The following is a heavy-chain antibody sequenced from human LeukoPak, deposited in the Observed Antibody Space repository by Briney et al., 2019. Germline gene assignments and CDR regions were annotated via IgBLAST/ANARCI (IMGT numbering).Heavy chain of an antibody. V-gene: IGHV3-74*01. CDR3: ARGGSDTAMAHDY. J-gene: IGHJ4*02. D-gene: IGHD5-18*01. CDR2: INRGGSRT. CDR1: GFTFSNHW. Sequence: GGSLRLSCAASGFTFSNHWMHWVRQAPGKGLMWVSRINRGGSRTDYADSVKGRFTISRDDAKNTLYLQLNSLRAEDTAVYFCARGGSDTAMAHDYWGQETLVTVSS.